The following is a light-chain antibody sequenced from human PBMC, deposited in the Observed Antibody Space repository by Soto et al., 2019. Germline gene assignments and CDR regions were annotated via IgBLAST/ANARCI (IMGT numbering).Light chain of an antibody. CDR2: TTS. J-gene: IGKJ4*01. CDR1: QSINSH. V-gene: IGKV1-39*01. Sequence: DIQMTQSPSSLSASVGDRVTITCRASQSINSHLNLEQKKPGKPPKLLIHTTSSLQSGVPSRFSGSGTGTDFTLTISSLQPEDFATYYCQQCDSTPQTFGGGTKVDIK. CDR3: QQCDSTPQT.